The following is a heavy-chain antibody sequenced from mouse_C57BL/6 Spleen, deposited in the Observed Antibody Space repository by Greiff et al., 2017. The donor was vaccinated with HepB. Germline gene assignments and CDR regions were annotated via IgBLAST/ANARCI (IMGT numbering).Heavy chain of an antibody. J-gene: IGHJ2*01. CDR1: GFTFSDAW. CDR2: IRNKANNHAT. D-gene: IGHD1-1*01. V-gene: IGHV6-6*01. CDR3: TRGDGPYYFDY. Sequence: EVQRVESGGGLVQPGGSMKLSCAASGFTFSDAWLDWVRQSPEKGLEWVAEIRNKANNHATYYAESVKGKFTISRDDSKSSVYLQMNSLRAEDTGIYYCTRGDGPYYFDYWGQGTTLTVSS.